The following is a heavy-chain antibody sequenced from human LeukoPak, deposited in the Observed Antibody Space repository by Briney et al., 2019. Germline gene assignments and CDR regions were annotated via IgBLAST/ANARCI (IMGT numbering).Heavy chain of an antibody. D-gene: IGHD3-22*01. CDR2: INHSGST. J-gene: IGHJ4*02. V-gene: IGHV4-34*01. Sequence: SETLSLACAVYGGSFSGYYWSWIRQPPGKGLEWIGEINHSGSTNYNPSLKSRVTISVDTSKNQFSLKLSSVTAADTAVYYCARTEIYYYDSSGYYYWGQGTLVTVSS. CDR1: GGSFSGYY. CDR3: ARTEIYYYDSSGYYY.